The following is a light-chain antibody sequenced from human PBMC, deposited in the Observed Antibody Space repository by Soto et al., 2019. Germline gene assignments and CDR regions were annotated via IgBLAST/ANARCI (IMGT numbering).Light chain of an antibody. CDR3: QQYGTSPPVT. Sequence: EIVLTQSPGTLSLSPGERATLSCRASQSVSGAYLAWYQQKPGQAPTLLIFGASSRVPGIPDRFIGSGSGTDFTLTISGLEPEDFAVYYCQQYGTSPPVTFGQWTKLEIK. V-gene: IGKV3-20*01. CDR1: QSVSGAY. CDR2: GAS. J-gene: IGKJ2*01.